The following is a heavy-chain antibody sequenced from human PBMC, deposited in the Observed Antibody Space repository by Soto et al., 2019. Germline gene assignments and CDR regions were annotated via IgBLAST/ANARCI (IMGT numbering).Heavy chain of an antibody. Sequence: QITLKESGPTLVKPTQTLTLTCTLSGFSLSSNGVGVGWIRQSPGKALEWLAVVYWDDVKHYSPSLERRLTITKDTSETEVVPTMTNMDPVDTATCYCAHKGSGDVPVDYWGQGILVTVSS. CDR3: AHKGSGDVPVDY. V-gene: IGHV2-5*02. J-gene: IGHJ4*02. D-gene: IGHD4-17*01. CDR1: GFSLSSNGVG. CDR2: VYWDDVK.